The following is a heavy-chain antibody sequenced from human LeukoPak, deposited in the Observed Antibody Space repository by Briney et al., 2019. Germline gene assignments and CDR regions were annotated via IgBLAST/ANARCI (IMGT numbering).Heavy chain of an antibody. D-gene: IGHD3-3*01. CDR3: ARLKLKRFGVVAGVDY. CDR2: IYYSGST. CDR1: GGSISSSSYY. Sequence: PAETQSLTCTVTGGSISSSSYYWGWIRQPPGKGLEWIGIIYYSGSTYYNPSLKSRVTISVDTSKNQFSLKLSSVTAADTAVYYCARLKLKRFGVVAGVDYWGQGTLVTVSS. J-gene: IGHJ4*02. V-gene: IGHV4-39*07.